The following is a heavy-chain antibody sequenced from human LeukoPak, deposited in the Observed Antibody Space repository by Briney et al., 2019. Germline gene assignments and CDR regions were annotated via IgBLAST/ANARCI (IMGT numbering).Heavy chain of an antibody. V-gene: IGHV3-7*01. CDR3: ARVVVGASEISYDAFDI. J-gene: IGHJ3*02. CDR1: GFNFTNYW. Sequence: PGGSLRLSCEASGFNFTNYWMSWVRQAPGQGLEWVANTKQDGSEKNYVYSVKGRFTISRDNAKNSLYLQMNSLRAEDTAVYYCARVVVGASEISYDAFDIWGQGTMVTVSS. CDR2: TKQDGSEK. D-gene: IGHD1-26*01.